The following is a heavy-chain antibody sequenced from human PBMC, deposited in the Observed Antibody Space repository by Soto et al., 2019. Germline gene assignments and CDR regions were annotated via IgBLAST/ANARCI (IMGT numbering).Heavy chain of an antibody. CDR2: IKQDGSEK. J-gene: IGHJ4*02. Sequence: GGSLRLSCAASGFTFSSYWMSWVRQAPGKGLEWVANIKQDGSEKYYVDSVKGRFTISRDNAKNSLYLQMNSLRAEDTAVYYCARDSSYCSGGSCYSGFLDYWGQGTLVTVSS. D-gene: IGHD2-15*01. V-gene: IGHV3-7*01. CDR1: GFTFSSYW. CDR3: ARDSSYCSGGSCYSGFLDY.